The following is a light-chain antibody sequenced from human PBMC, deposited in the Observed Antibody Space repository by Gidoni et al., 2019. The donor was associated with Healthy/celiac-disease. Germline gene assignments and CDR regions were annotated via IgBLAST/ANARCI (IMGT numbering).Light chain of an antibody. CDR3: LQYYSYLWT. J-gene: IGKJ1*01. CDR2: AAS. CDR1: QGISSY. Sequence: AIRMTQSPSSFSASTGDRVTITCRASQGISSYLAWYQQKPGKAPKLLIYAASTLQSGVPSRFSGSGSGTDFTLTISCLQSEDFATYYCLQYYSYLWTFGQGTKVEIK. V-gene: IGKV1-8*01.